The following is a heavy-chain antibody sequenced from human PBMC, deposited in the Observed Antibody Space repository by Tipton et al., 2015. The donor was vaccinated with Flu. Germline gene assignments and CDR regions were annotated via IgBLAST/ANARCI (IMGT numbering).Heavy chain of an antibody. Sequence: TLSLTCTVSGGSISSDYWSWIRQPPGKGLEWIGSILYSGIPKNNPSLKSRVTLSGDTSKNQFSLQLRSVTAADTAVYYCARVLGNSHSYGVDVWGQGTTVTVSS. CDR3: ARVLGNSHSYGVDV. V-gene: IGHV4-59*01. CDR1: GGSISSDY. D-gene: IGHD1-1*01. J-gene: IGHJ6*02. CDR2: ILYSGIP.